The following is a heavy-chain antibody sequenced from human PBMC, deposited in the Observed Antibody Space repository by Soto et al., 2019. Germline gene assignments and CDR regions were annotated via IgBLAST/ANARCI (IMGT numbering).Heavy chain of an antibody. D-gene: IGHD4-4*01. Sequence: EVQLLESGGGLVQPGGSLRLSCAASGFTYESYAMSWVRQAPGKGLEWVSGINSGGTVAHYADSVKGRFAISRDNSKNTLLLQMNSLGAEDTAVYYCAKDSNKYSSSLRGRYFDYWGQGIGVTVSS. V-gene: IGHV3-23*01. CDR3: AKDSNKYSSSLRGRYFDY. CDR1: GFTYESYA. J-gene: IGHJ4*02. CDR2: INSGGTVA.